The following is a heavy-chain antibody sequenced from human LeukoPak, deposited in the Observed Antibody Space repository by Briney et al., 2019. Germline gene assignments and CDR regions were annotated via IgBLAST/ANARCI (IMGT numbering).Heavy chain of an antibody. J-gene: IGHJ4*02. D-gene: IGHD3-10*01. CDR3: ARSAYGSGSYYGAPSYYFDY. CDR2: IIPILGIA. Sequence: SVKVSCKASGGTFSSYTISWVRQAPGQGLEWMGRIIPILGIANYAQKFQGRVTITADKSTSTAYMELSSLRSEDTAVYYCARSAYGSGSYYGAPSYYFDYWGQGTLVTVSS. V-gene: IGHV1-69*02. CDR1: GGTFSSYT.